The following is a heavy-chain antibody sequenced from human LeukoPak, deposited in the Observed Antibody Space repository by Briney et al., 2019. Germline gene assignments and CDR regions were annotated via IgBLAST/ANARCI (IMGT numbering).Heavy chain of an antibody. CDR2: IYYSGST. Sequence: SETLSLTCTVSSGSISSRRFYWGWIRQPPGKGLEWIGSIYYSGSTYYNPSLKSRLSMSVDTSKNQFSLNLNSVTAADTAVYYCAHLAKIAVAGTYFDYWGLGALVTVSS. V-gene: IGHV4-39*01. CDR1: SGSISSRRFY. J-gene: IGHJ4*02. D-gene: IGHD6-13*01. CDR3: AHLAKIAVAGTYFDY.